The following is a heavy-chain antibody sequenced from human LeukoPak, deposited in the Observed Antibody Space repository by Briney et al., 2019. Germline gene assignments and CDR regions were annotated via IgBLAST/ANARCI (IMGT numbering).Heavy chain of an antibody. Sequence: PGGSLRLSCAASGFTFSSYSMNWVRQAPGKGLEWVSSISSSSSYIYYADSVKGRFTISRDNSKNTLYLQMNSLRAEDTAVYYCAQEDGYTGGAFDIWGQGTMVTVSS. V-gene: IGHV3-21*01. CDR1: GFTFSSYS. CDR2: ISSSSSYI. CDR3: AQEDGYTGGAFDI. J-gene: IGHJ3*02. D-gene: IGHD5-24*01.